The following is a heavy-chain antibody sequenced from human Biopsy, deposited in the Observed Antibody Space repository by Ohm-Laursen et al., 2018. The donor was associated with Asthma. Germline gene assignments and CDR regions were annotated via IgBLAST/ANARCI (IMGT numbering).Heavy chain of an antibody. CDR2: INSVFGTT. D-gene: IGHD2-2*01. V-gene: IGHV1-69*13. CDR3: ARKAGSCISRTCYSLDF. J-gene: IGHJ4*02. Sequence: ASVKVSCKSLGGTFNTYVIGWVRQAPGQGLEWMGGINSVFGTTTYPQKFQDRVTITADDSASTVYMELSSLRSEDTAVYYCARKAGSCISRTCYSLDFWGQGTLVTVPS. CDR1: GGTFNTYV.